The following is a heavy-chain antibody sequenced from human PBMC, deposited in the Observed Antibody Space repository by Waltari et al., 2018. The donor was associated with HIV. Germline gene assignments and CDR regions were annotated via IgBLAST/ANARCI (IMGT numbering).Heavy chain of an antibody. J-gene: IGHJ5*02. CDR2: INSEGSST. D-gene: IGHD6-6*01. CDR1: GFTFSSYW. V-gene: IGHV3-74*01. Sequence: EVQLVESGGGLVQPGGSLRLSCAASGFTFSSYWMHWVRQAPGKGLVLVLRINSEGSSTSYADSVKGRFTIARDNAKNTLYLQMNSLRAEDTAVYYCARESSIALNWFDPWGQGTLVTVSS. CDR3: ARESSIALNWFDP.